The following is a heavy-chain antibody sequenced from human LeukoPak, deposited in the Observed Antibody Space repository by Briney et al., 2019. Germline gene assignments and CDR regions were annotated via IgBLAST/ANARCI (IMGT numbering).Heavy chain of an antibody. CDR2: IYYSGST. J-gene: IGHJ5*02. D-gene: IGHD3-10*01. CDR3: ARLRYYGSGSYPMTGNWFDP. V-gene: IGHV4-30-2*03. Sequence: SQTLSLTCAVSGGSISSGGYSWSWIRQPPGKGLEWIGYIYYSGSTYYNPSLKSRVTISVDTSKNQFSLKLSSVTAADTAVYYCARLRYYGSGSYPMTGNWFDPWGQGTQVTVSS. CDR1: GGSISSGGYS.